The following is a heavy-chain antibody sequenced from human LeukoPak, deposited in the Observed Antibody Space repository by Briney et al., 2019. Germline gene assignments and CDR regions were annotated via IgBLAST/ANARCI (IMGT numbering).Heavy chain of an antibody. CDR3: ARTPVDRSPIDY. Sequence: GGSLRLSCAASGFTVSSNYMSWVRQAPGKGLEWVSVIYSGGSTYYADSVKGRFTISRDNSKNTLYLQMNSLRAEDTAVYYCARTPVDRSPIDYWGQGTLVTVSS. V-gene: IGHV3-66*01. D-gene: IGHD3-22*01. J-gene: IGHJ4*02. CDR1: GFTVSSNY. CDR2: IYSGGST.